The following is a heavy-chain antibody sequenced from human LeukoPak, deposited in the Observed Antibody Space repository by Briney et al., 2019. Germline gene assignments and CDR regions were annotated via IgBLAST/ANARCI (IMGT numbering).Heavy chain of an antibody. CDR3: ARGSQDSSGYYYVGFDY. J-gene: IGHJ4*02. CDR2: IFPIFGTA. V-gene: IGHV1-69*05. Sequence: SVKVSCKASGGTFSSYAISWVRQAPGQGLEWMGGIFPIFGTANYAQKFQGRVTITTDESTSTAYMELSSLRSEDTAVYYCARGSQDSSGYYYVGFDYWGQGTLVTVSS. D-gene: IGHD3-22*01. CDR1: GGTFSSYA.